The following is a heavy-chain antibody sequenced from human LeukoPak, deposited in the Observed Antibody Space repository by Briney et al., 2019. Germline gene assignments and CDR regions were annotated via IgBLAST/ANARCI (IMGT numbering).Heavy chain of an antibody. V-gene: IGHV4-39*07. J-gene: IGHJ5*02. CDR2: IYYSGST. CDR3: ASLGTLWFGELMGFDP. Sequence: SETLSLTCTVSGGSISSSSYYWGWIRQPPGMGLEWIGSIYYSGSTYYNPSLKSRVTISVDTSKNQFSLKLSSVTAADTAVYYCASLGTLWFGELMGFDPWGQGTLVTVSS. D-gene: IGHD3-10*01. CDR1: GGSISSSSYY.